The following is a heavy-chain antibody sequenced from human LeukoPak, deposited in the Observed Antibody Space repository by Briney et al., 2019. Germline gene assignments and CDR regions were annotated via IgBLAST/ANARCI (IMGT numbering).Heavy chain of an antibody. CDR1: GYTFTSYA. CDR2: ISAGNGNT. J-gene: IGHJ4*02. D-gene: IGHD1-26*01. V-gene: IGHV1-3*01. Sequence: ASVKVPCKASGYTFTSYAIHWVRQAPGQRLEWMGWISAGNGNTKYSQNFQGRVTFISNTSTTTAFMELSSLRSEDAAVYYCARDSGSGNNVYWGQGTLVTVSS. CDR3: ARDSGSGNNVY.